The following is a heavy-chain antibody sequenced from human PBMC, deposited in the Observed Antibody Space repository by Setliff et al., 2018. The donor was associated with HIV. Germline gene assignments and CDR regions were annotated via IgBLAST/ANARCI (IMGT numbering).Heavy chain of an antibody. V-gene: IGHV1-2*02. CDR2: INPHSGNT. CDR3: ARGGAISGFFFPNWLDP. D-gene: IGHD6-19*01. J-gene: IGHJ5*02. CDR1: GYTLTDYY. Sequence: ASVQVSCKYSGYTLTDYYMHWVRLAPGLGLEWMGWINPHSGNTDFAQRFQGMITMNRDTSINTVYMDLSRLTSDDTGIYYCARGGAISGFFFPNWLDPWGQGTLVTVSS.